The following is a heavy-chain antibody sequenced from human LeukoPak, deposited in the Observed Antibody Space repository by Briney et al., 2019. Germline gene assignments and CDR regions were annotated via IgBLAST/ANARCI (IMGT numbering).Heavy chain of an antibody. CDR2: INHSGST. D-gene: IGHD2-8*01. CDR3: ARGREYIVLMDSHCTNGVCFLNRFDP. J-gene: IGHJ5*02. V-gene: IGHV4-34*01. CDR1: GGSFSGYY. Sequence: SETLSLTCAVYGGSFSGYYWSWIRQPPGKGLEWIGEINHSGSTNYNPSLKSRVTISVDTSKNQFSLKLSSVTAADTAVYYCARGREYIVLMDSHCTNGVCFLNRFDPWGQGTLVTVSS.